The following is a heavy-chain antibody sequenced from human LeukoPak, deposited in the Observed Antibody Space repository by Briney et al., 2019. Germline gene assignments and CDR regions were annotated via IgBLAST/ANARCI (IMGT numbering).Heavy chain of an antibody. Sequence: SETLSLTCAVYGGSFSGYYWSWIRQPPGKGLEWIGEINHSGSTNYSPSLKSRVTISVDTSKNQFSLKLSSVTAADTAVYYCARDSSGYYYFDHWGQGTLVTVSS. J-gene: IGHJ4*02. CDR2: INHSGST. CDR1: GGSFSGYY. V-gene: IGHV4-34*01. CDR3: ARDSSGYYYFDH. D-gene: IGHD3-22*01.